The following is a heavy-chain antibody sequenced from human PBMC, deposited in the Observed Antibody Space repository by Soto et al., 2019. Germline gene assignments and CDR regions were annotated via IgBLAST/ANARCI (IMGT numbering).Heavy chain of an antibody. Sequence: SGGSLRLSCAASGFTFSSCWMSWVRQAPGKGLGWVANIKQDGSEKYYVDSVKGRFTISRDNAKNSLYLQMNSLRAEDTAVYYCARDRINYGDFDYWGQGTLVTVSS. J-gene: IGHJ4*02. V-gene: IGHV3-7*01. CDR1: GFTFSSCW. D-gene: IGHD4-17*01. CDR2: IKQDGSEK. CDR3: ARDRINYGDFDY.